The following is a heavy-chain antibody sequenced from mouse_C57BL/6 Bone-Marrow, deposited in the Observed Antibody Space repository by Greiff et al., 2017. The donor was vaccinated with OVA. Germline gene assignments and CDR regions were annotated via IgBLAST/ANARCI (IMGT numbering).Heavy chain of an antibody. Sequence: VKLMESGAELARPGASVKLSCKASGYTFTSYGISWVKQRTGQGLEWIGEIYPRSGNTYYNEKFKGKATLTADKSSSTAYMELRSLTSEDSAVYFCARAPYYYGSSYVHYWGQGTTLTVSS. CDR3: ARAPYYYGSSYVHY. V-gene: IGHV1-81*01. J-gene: IGHJ2*01. CDR1: GYTFTSYG. CDR2: IYPRSGNT. D-gene: IGHD1-1*01.